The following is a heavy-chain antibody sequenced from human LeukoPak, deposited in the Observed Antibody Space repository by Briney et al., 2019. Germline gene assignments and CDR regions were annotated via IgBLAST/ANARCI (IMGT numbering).Heavy chain of an antibody. CDR2: IKKDGSEK. CDR1: GFTFSSYW. D-gene: IGHD5-18*01. Sequence: GGSLRLSCAASGFTFSSYWMSWVRQAPGKGLEWVADIKKDGSEKYYVDSVKGRFTISRDNAKTSLYLQMNSLRAEDTAVYYCARDLSGVAGYTYGRGIDYWGQGTLVTVSS. J-gene: IGHJ4*02. CDR3: ARDLSGVAGYTYGRGIDY. V-gene: IGHV3-7*01.